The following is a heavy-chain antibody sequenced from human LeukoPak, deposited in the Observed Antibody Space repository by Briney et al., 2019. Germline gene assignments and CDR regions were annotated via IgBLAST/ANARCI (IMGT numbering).Heavy chain of an antibody. V-gene: IGHV1-24*01. Sequence: EASVKVSCKVSGYTLTELSMHWVRQAPGKGLEWMGGFDPEDGETIYAQKFQGRVTMTEDTSTDTAYMELSSLRSEDTAVYYCATLGPSHGRKFDYWGQGTLVTVSS. CDR1: GYTLTELS. J-gene: IGHJ4*02. CDR2: FDPEDGET. CDR3: ATLGPSHGRKFDY.